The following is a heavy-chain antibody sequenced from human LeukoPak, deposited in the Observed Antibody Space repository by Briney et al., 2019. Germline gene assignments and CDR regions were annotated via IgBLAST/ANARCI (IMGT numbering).Heavy chain of an antibody. J-gene: IGHJ4*02. CDR2: ISHSSGYI. CDR1: GFTFSSYT. CDR3: ARENRGSGSFDY. Sequence: GGSLRLSCAASGFTFSSYTMNWVRQAPGKGLDWVSSISHSSGYIYYADSVKGRFTISRDNAQNSLYLQMNSLRAEDRAVYYCARENRGSGSFDYWGQGTLVTVSS. D-gene: IGHD3-10*01. V-gene: IGHV3-21*01.